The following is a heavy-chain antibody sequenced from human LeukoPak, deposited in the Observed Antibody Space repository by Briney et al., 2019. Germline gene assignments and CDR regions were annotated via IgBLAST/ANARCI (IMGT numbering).Heavy chain of an antibody. Sequence: PGGPLRLSCAASGFTFSSYWMHWVRQAPGKGLVWVSRINSDGSSTSYADSVKGRFTISRDNAKNTLYLQMNSLRAEDTAVYYCARDQVVRGVIIDYWGQGTLVTVSS. CDR3: ARDQVVRGVIIDY. CDR1: GFTFSSYW. CDR2: INSDGSST. D-gene: IGHD3-10*01. V-gene: IGHV3-74*01. J-gene: IGHJ4*02.